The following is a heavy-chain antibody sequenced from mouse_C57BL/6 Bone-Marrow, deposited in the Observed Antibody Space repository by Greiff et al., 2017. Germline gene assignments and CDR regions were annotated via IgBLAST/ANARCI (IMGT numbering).Heavy chain of an antibody. J-gene: IGHJ2*01. Sequence: QVQLQQPGAELVKPGASVKLSCKASGYTFTSYWMHWVKQRPGRGLEWIGRIDPNGGGTKYTKKFKSKATLTVDKPSSTAYMQLSSLTSEDSAVYYCARRGYITTVVDFDYWGQGTTLTVSS. CDR3: ARRGYITTVVDFDY. CDR1: GYTFTSYW. CDR2: IDPNGGGT. V-gene: IGHV1-72*01. D-gene: IGHD1-1*01.